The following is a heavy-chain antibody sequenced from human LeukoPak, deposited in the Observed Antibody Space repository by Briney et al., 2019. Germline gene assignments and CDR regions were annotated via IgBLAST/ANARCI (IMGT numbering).Heavy chain of an antibody. J-gene: IGHJ4*02. CDR3: ARAYDYVWGSYRYRRYFDY. D-gene: IGHD3-16*02. CDR1: GYTFTSYG. CDR2: IIPIFGTA. Sequence: ASVTVSCTASGYTFTSYGISWVRQAPGQGLEWMGGIIPIFGTANYAQKFQGRVTITADESTSTAYMELSSLRSEDTAVYYCARAYDYVWGSYRYRRYFDYWGQGTLVTVSS. V-gene: IGHV1-69*13.